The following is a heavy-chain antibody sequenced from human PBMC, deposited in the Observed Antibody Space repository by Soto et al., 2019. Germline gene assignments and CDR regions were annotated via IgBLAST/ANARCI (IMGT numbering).Heavy chain of an antibody. J-gene: IGHJ6*02. V-gene: IGHV3-73*01. CDR2: IRSKANSYAT. CDR3: TRWVDIVATISYYYYGMDV. CDR1: GFTFSGSA. D-gene: IGHD5-12*01. Sequence: GGSLRLSCAASGFTFSGSAMHWVRQASGKGLEWVGRIRSKANSYATAYAASVKGRFTISRDDSKNTAYLQMNSLKTEDTAVYYCTRWVDIVATISYYYYGMDVWGQGTTVTVSS.